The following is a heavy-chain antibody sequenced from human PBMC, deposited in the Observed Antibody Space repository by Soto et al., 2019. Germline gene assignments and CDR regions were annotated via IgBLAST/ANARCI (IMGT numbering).Heavy chain of an antibody. Sequence: SETLSLTCAVSGGSITSGAYSWSWIRQPPGKVLEWLGYISQSGATYYNPSLERRVTISMDRSKNAFSLNLSSVTADDTAVYYCSGAESPDTAYFSLYWGQGTPVTVSS. CDR3: SGAESPDTAYFSLY. V-gene: IGHV4-30-2*01. D-gene: IGHD1-26*01. CDR2: ISQSGAT. J-gene: IGHJ4*02. CDR1: GGSITSGAYS.